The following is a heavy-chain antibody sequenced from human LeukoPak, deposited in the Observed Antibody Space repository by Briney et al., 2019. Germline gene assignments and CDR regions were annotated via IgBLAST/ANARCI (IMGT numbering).Heavy chain of an antibody. CDR1: GITFSSYA. D-gene: IGHD4-17*01. Sequence: GGSLRLSCAVSGITFSSYAMSWVRQAPGKGLEWVSAISGGGGSTYYADSVKGRFTISRDNSKNTLYLQVNNLRAEDTAVYYCASNYGDYGRINYYYYYYGMDVWGQGTTVTVSS. CDR3: ASNYGDYGRINYYYYYYGMDV. CDR2: ISGGGGST. J-gene: IGHJ6*02. V-gene: IGHV3-23*01.